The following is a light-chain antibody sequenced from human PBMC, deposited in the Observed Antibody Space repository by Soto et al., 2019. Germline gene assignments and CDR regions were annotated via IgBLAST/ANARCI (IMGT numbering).Light chain of an antibody. V-gene: IGLV2-8*01. CDR3: SSYAGSNIGV. J-gene: IGLJ1*01. CDR1: SSDVGGYDY. Sequence: QSALTQPPSASGSPGQSVTISCTGTSSDVGGYDYVSWYQHHPGKAPKLMIYEFTKRPSGVPDRFSGSKSGNTASLTVSGLQAEDEADYYCSSYAGSNIGVFGTGTKVTVL. CDR2: EFT.